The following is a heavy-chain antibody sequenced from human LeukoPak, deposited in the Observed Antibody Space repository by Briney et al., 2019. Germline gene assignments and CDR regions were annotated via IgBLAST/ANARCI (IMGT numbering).Heavy chain of an antibody. CDR3: ARLPDDYGDYKYFQH. CDR2: IKQDGSEK. J-gene: IGHJ1*01. V-gene: IGHV3-7*01. Sequence: GGSLRLSCAASGLTFSSYWMSWVRQAPGKGLEWVANIKQDGSEKYYVDSVKGRFTISRDNVKNSLYLQMNSLRAEDTAVYYCARLPDDYGDYKYFQHWGQGTLVTVSS. CDR1: GLTFSSYW. D-gene: IGHD4-17*01.